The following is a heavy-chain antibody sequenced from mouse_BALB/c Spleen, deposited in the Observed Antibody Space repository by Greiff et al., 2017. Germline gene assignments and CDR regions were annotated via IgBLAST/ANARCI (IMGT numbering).Heavy chain of an antibody. CDR2: IRSKSNNYAT. D-gene: IGHD2-14*01. V-gene: IGHV10-1*02. CDR1: GFTFNTYA. CDR3: VRHDSYRLFAY. Sequence: EAGGGLVQPKGSLKLSCAASGFTFNTYAMNWVRQAPGKGLEWVARIRSKSNNYATYYADSVKDRFTISRDDSQSMLYLQMNNLKTEDTAMYYCVRHDSYRLFAYWGQGTLVTVSA. J-gene: IGHJ3*01.